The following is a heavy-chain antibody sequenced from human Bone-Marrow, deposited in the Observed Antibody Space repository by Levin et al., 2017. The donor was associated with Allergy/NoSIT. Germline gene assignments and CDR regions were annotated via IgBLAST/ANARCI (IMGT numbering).Heavy chain of an antibody. CDR2: INTNTGNP. J-gene: IGHJ6*03. D-gene: IGHD2-2*01. CDR3: AREDCSSTSCPRRGYYDDYMDV. V-gene: IGHV7-4-1*01. CDR1: GYTFTSYA. Sequence: ASVKVSCKASGYTFTSYAMNWVRQAPGQGLEWMGWINTNTGNPTYAQGFTGRFVFSLDTSVSTAYLQICSLKAEDTAVYYCAREDCSSTSCPRRGYYDDYMDVWGKGTTVTVSS.